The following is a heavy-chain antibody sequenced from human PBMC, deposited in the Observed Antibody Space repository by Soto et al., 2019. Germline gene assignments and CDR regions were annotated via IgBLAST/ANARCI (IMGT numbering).Heavy chain of an antibody. CDR1: GGSIISYY. V-gene: IGHV4-59*08. D-gene: IGHD3-10*01. CDR2: IYYSGST. J-gene: IGHJ5*02. CDR3: ARQAFGEPYNWFDP. Sequence: SETLSLTCTVSGGSIISYYWSWIRQPPGKGLEWIGYIYYSGSTNYNPSLKSRATISVDTSKNQFSLKLSSVTAADTAFYYCARQAFGEPYNWFDPWGQGTLVTVAS.